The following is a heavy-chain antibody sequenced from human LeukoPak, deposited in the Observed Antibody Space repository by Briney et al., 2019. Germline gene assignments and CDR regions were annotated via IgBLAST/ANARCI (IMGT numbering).Heavy chain of an antibody. Sequence: TSETLSLTCTVSGGSISSGDYYWSWIRQPQGKGLEWIGYIYYSGSTYYNPSLKSRVTISVDTSKNQFSLKLSSVTAADTAVYYCARSFGVVLDYWGQGTLVTVSS. V-gene: IGHV4-30-4*08. J-gene: IGHJ4*02. CDR3: ARSFGVVLDY. CDR1: GGSISSGDYY. D-gene: IGHD3-3*01. CDR2: IYYSGST.